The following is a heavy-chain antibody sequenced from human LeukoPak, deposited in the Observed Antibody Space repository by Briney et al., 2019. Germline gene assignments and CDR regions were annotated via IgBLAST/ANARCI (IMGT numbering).Heavy chain of an antibody. CDR2: IYTSGST. J-gene: IGHJ4*02. V-gene: IGHV4-61*02. CDR3: ARFRVRFGEPRFDY. CDR1: GYSISSGYY. D-gene: IGHD3-10*01. Sequence: PSETLSLTCTVSGYSISSGYYWGWIRQPAGKGLEWIGRIYTSGSTNYNPSLKSRVTISVDTSKNQFSLKLSSVTAADTAVYYCARFRVRFGEPRFDYWGQGTLVTVSS.